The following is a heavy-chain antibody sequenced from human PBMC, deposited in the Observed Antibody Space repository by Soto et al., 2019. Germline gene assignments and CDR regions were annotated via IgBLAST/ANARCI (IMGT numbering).Heavy chain of an antibody. CDR1: GYTFTSYG. Sequence: ASVKVSCKASGYTFTSYGISWVRQAPGQGLEWMGWISAYNGNTNYAQKLQGRVTMTTDTSTSTAYMELRSLRSDDTAVYYCARDPTWGIAAAGTPHWFDPWGQGTLGTVSS. D-gene: IGHD6-13*01. V-gene: IGHV1-18*01. CDR2: ISAYNGNT. CDR3: ARDPTWGIAAAGTPHWFDP. J-gene: IGHJ5*02.